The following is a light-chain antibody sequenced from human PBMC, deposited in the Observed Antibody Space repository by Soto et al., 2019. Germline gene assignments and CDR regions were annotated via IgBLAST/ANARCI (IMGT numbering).Light chain of an antibody. CDR2: GNS. CDR3: CSCDDSLSGVV. CDR1: SSNIGYNA. Sequence: QSVLTQPPSASGTPGQRVTLSCSGSSSNIGYNAVNWYQQLPGKAPKLLMHGNSQRPSGVPDRFSGSKSGNSASLAISGLRTEDEADYYCCSCDDSLSGVVFGGGTKLTVL. V-gene: IGLV1-47*02. J-gene: IGLJ3*02.